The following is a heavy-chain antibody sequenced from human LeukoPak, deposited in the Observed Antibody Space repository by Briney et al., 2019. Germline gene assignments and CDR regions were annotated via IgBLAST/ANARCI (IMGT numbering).Heavy chain of an antibody. Sequence: GRSLRLSCAASGFTFSSYGMHWVRQAPGKGLEWVAVISYDGSNKYYADSVKGRFTISRDNSKNSLYLQMNSLRAEDTALYYCAKDLWFDPWGQGTLVTVSS. CDR2: ISYDGSNK. J-gene: IGHJ5*02. CDR1: GFTFSSYG. V-gene: IGHV3-30*18. CDR3: AKDLWFDP.